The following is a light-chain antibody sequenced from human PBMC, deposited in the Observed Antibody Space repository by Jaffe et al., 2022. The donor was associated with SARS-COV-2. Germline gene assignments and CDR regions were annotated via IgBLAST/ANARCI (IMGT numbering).Light chain of an antibody. Sequence: QSVLTQPPSVSGAPGQRVTISCTGRSSNIGADYDVHWYQQVPGTAPKLLIYANSNRPSGVPDRFSGSRSGTSASLAISGLQAEDEADYYCQSYDRSLSGSVFGGGTKLTVL. CDR3: QSYDRSLSGSV. CDR2: ANS. CDR1: SSNIGADYD. J-gene: IGLJ2*01. V-gene: IGLV1-40*01.